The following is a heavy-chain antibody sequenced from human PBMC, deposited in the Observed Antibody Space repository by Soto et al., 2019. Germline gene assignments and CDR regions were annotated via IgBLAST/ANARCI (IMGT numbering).Heavy chain of an antibody. D-gene: IGHD2-15*01. CDR3: ASEYCSGGRCYYYGMDV. CDR2: IWYDGSNK. Sequence: QVQLVESGGGVVQPGRSLRLSCAASGFTFSSYGMHWVRQAPDKGLEWVAVIWYDGSNKYYADSVKGRFTISRDNSKNTLYMQMNSLGAEDTAVFYCASEYCSGGRCYYYGMDVWGQGTTVTVSS. V-gene: IGHV3-33*01. CDR1: GFTFSSYG. J-gene: IGHJ6*02.